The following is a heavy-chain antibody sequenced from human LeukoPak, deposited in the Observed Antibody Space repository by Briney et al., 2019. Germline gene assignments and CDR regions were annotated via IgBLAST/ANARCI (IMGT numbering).Heavy chain of an antibody. Sequence: GGSLRLSCAASGFTFSSYSMNWVRQAPGEGLEWVSSISSSSSYIYYADSVEGRFTISRDNAENSLCLQVHRLRAEDTAVYYCARDAINCGGDCAVEDYYYYMDVWGKGTTVTVSS. CDR1: GFTFSSYS. CDR2: ISSSSSYI. J-gene: IGHJ6*03. CDR3: ARDAINCGGDCAVEDYYYYMDV. V-gene: IGHV3-21*06. D-gene: IGHD2-21*02.